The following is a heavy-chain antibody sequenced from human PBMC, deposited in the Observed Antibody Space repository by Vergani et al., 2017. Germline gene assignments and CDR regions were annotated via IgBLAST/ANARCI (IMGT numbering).Heavy chain of an antibody. J-gene: IGHJ4*02. CDR3: TTRHNRKLRSFDY. V-gene: IGHV3-23*01. D-gene: IGHD1-1*01. CDR1: GFTFNHYA. CDR2: ISGSGGST. Sequence: EVQLLESGGDLVQPGGSLRLSCAASGFTFNHYAMNWVRQAPGKGLEWVSGISGSGGSTYYAGSVKGRFTISRDSSKNTLYLQMNSLSAGDTAVYYCTTRHNRKLRSFDYWGQGTLVTVSS.